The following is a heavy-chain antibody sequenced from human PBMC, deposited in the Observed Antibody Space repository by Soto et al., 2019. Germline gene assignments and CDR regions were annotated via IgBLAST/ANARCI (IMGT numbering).Heavy chain of an antibody. CDR3: ARTVSKNRNTKVLEY. Sequence: SVKVSCKASGVTFSSYAISWVRQAPGQGLEWMGGIIPIFGTANYAQKFQGRVTITADKSTSTAYMELSSLRSEDTAVYYCARTVSKNRNTKVLEYWGQGPLVTVSS. CDR1: GVTFSSYA. D-gene: IGHD3-16*02. CDR2: IIPIFGTA. V-gene: IGHV1-69*06. J-gene: IGHJ4*02.